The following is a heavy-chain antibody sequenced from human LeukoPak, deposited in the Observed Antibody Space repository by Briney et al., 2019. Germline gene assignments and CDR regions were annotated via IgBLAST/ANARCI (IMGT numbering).Heavy chain of an antibody. CDR1: GGSISSGSYS. CDR2: IYHSGST. J-gene: IGHJ6*02. V-gene: IGHV4-30-2*01. Sequence: SETLSLTCAVSGGSISSGSYSWSWIRQPPGKGLEWIGYIYHSGSTYYNPSLKSRVTISADRSKNQFSLKLSSVTAADTAVYYCARDSGIYGMDVWGQGTTVTVSS. CDR3: ARDSGIYGMDV.